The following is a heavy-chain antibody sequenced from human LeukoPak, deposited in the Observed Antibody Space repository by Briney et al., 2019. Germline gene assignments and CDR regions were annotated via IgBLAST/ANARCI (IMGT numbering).Heavy chain of an antibody. CDR2: IIPIFGTA. V-gene: IGHV1-69*06. D-gene: IGHD3-9*01. J-gene: IGHJ5*02. CDR3: ARGGDFDWLLSNWFDP. Sequence: SVKVSCKASGGTFSSYAISWVRQAPGQGLELMGGIIPIFGTANYAQKFQGRVTITADKSTSTAYMELSSLRSEDTAVYYCARGGDFDWLLSNWFDPWGQGTLVTVSS. CDR1: GGTFSSYA.